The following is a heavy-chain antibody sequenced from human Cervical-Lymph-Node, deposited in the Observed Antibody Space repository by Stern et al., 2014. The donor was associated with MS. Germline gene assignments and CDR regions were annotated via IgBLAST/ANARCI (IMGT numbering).Heavy chain of an antibody. J-gene: IGHJ4*02. CDR2: VSGSGDRI. Sequence: EDQLVESGGGLVQPGGSLRLSCAASGFTFSIYAMSWVRQAPGKGLEWVSAVSGSGDRIYYADAVKDRFTISRDNSKNTLHLQMNSLRADDTAVYYCAKRIEGGVAGTYLDYWGQGTLVTVSS. D-gene: IGHD6-19*01. CDR3: AKRIEGGVAGTYLDY. V-gene: IGHV3-23*04. CDR1: GFTFSIYA.